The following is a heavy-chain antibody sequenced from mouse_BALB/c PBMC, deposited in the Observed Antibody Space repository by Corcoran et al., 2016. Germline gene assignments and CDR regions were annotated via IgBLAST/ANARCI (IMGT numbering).Heavy chain of an antibody. J-gene: IGHJ4*01. CDR1: GYTFTSYV. Sequence: EVQLQQSGPELVKPGASVKMSCKASGYTFTSYVMHWVKQKPGQGLEWIGYINTYNDGTKYNEKFKGKATLTSDKSSSTAYMELSSLTSEDSAVYYCARRMTTEGYAMDYWGQGTSVTVSS. D-gene: IGHD2-4*01. CDR2: INTYNDGT. V-gene: IGHV1S136*01. CDR3: ARRMTTEGYAMDY.